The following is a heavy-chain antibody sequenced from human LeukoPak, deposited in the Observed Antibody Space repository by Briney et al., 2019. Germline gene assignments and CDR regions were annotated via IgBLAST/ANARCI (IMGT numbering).Heavy chain of an antibody. D-gene: IGHD6-13*01. CDR2: IYYSGST. CDR3: ARDGAAAGTLYFDY. Sequence: PSETLSLTCTVSGGSISHYYWSWIRQSPGKGLEWIGYIYYSGSTNYNPSLKSRVTISVDTSKNQFSLKLSSVTAADTAVYYCARDGAAAGTLYFDYWGQGTLVTVSS. J-gene: IGHJ4*02. V-gene: IGHV4-59*01. CDR1: GGSISHYY.